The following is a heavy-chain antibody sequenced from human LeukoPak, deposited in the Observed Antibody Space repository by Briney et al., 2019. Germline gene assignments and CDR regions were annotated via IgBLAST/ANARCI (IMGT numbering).Heavy chain of an antibody. CDR3: AKDVAVAGVTDFNY. CDR2: ISPSGDIT. D-gene: IGHD6-19*01. CDR1: GFHFSAHG. V-gene: IGHV3-23*01. J-gene: IGHJ4*02. Sequence: GGSLRLSRAASGFHFSAHGMNWIRQAPGKGLEWVSGISPSGDITYYADSVMGRFTISRDNRKSTVSLQMNSLRAEDTAVYYCAKDVAVAGVTDFNYWGQGTLVTVSS.